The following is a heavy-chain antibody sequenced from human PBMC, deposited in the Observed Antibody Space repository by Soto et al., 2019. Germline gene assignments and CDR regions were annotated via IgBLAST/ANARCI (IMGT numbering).Heavy chain of an antibody. J-gene: IGHJ4*02. CDR1: GGSFSGYF. V-gene: IGHV4-34*01. Sequence: SETLSLTCGVCGGSFSGYFWTWVRQSPGKGLEWIGQINHSGNTNYNPSLKSRVTMSVDTSKNQFSLKLTSVTAADTAVYYCARAQLVDFTVLAVATYFDFWGQGALVTVSS. CDR2: INHSGNT. D-gene: IGHD2-15*01. CDR3: ARAQLVDFTVLAVATYFDF.